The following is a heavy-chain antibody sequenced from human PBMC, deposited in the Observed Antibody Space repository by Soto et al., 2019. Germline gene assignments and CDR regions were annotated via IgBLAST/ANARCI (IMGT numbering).Heavy chain of an antibody. D-gene: IGHD3-16*01. Sequence: QVQLVQSGAEVKKPGASVKVSCKASGYTFTSYGISWVRQAPGQGLEWMGWISAYNGNTNYAQKLQGRVTMTTDTSTSTAYMELRSRRSDDTAVYYCARHGGLAPIWDYYYGMDVWGQGTTVTVSS. V-gene: IGHV1-18*01. CDR3: ARHGGLAPIWDYYYGMDV. J-gene: IGHJ6*02. CDR1: GYTFTSYG. CDR2: ISAYNGNT.